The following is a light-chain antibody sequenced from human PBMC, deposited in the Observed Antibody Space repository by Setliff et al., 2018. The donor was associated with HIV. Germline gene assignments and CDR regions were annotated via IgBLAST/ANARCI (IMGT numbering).Light chain of an antibody. J-gene: IGLJ1*01. CDR2: DAI. CDR1: GSDLHDYKY. Sequence: QSVLTQPASVSGSRGQSITISCTGTGSDLHDYKYVSWYQQHPGKAPKVMIYDAIRRPSGVSDRFSGSKSGNTASLTISGLQAEDEADYYCSSYGNSPYVFGTGTKVTVL. CDR3: SSYGNSPYV. V-gene: IGLV2-14*03.